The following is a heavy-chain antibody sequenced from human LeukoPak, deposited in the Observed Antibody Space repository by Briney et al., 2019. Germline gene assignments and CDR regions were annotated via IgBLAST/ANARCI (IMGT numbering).Heavy chain of an antibody. V-gene: IGHV2-70*11. Sequence: SGPALVKPTQTLTLTCTFSGFSLSTSGMCVSWIRQPPGKALEWLARIDWDDDKYYSTSLKTRLTISKDTSKNQVVLTMTNMDPVDTATYYCARTPGIAAAGTWYYFDYWGQGTLVTVSS. CDR2: IDWDDDK. D-gene: IGHD6-13*01. J-gene: IGHJ4*02. CDR1: GFSLSTSGMC. CDR3: ARTPGIAAAGTWYYFDY.